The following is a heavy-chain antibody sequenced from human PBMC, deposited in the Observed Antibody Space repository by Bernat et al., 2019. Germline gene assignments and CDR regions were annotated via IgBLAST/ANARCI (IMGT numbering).Heavy chain of an antibody. V-gene: IGHV4-59*08. CDR3: ARGEHLYYDFWSGYLDWFDP. D-gene: IGHD3-3*01. J-gene: IGHJ5*02. Sequence: QVQLQESGQGLVKPSETLSLTCTVSGGSISSYYWSWIRQPPGKGLEWIGYIYYSGSTNYNPSLESRVTISVDTSKNQFSLKLSSVTAADTAVYYCARGEHLYYDFWSGYLDWFDPWGQGTLVTVSS. CDR2: IYYSGST. CDR1: GGSISSYY.